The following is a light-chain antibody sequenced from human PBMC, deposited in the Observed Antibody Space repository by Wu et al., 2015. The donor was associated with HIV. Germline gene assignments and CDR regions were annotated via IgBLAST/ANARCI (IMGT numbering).Light chain of an antibody. V-gene: IGKV3-20*01. CDR2: GTS. CDR3: QQYGTSPYT. CDR1: QSVGSSY. Sequence: EIVLTQSPGTLSLSPGERATLSCRASQSVGSSYLAWYQQKPGQAPRLLIYGTSGRATGIPDRFGGSGSGTDFTLTISRLEPEDFAVYYCQQYGTSPYTFGLGDQTGDQT. J-gene: IGKJ2*01.